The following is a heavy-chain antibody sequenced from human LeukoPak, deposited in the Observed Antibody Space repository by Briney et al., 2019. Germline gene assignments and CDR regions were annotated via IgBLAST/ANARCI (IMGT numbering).Heavy chain of an antibody. CDR1: GYSFTSYW. D-gene: IGHD2-15*01. Sequence: GESLKISCKGSGYSFTSYWIGWVRQMPGKGLEWMGIIYPGDSDTRYSPSFQGQVTISADKSISTAYLQWSSLKASGTAMYYCARLRIGGLYYYYYGMDVWGQGTTVTVSS. V-gene: IGHV5-51*01. J-gene: IGHJ6*02. CDR2: IYPGDSDT. CDR3: ARLRIGGLYYYYYGMDV.